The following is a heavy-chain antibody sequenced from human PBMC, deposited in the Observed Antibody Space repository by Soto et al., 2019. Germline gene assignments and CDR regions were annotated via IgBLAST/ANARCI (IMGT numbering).Heavy chain of an antibody. D-gene: IGHD3-9*01. CDR3: AAGEVLTGYSPDYGMAV. V-gene: IGHV1-58*01. J-gene: IGHJ6*02. CDR1: GFTFTSSA. Sequence: SVKVSCKASGFTFTSSAVQWVRQARGQRLEWIGWIVVGSGNTNYAQKFQERVTITRDMSTSTAYMELSSLRSEDTAVYYCAAGEVLTGYSPDYGMAVWGQGTTVTVSS. CDR2: IVVGSGNT.